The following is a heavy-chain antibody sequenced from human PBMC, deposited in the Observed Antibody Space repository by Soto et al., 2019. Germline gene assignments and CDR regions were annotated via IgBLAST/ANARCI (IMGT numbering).Heavy chain of an antibody. J-gene: IGHJ4*02. D-gene: IGHD3-3*01. CDR1: GGSFSGYY. V-gene: IGHV4-34*01. CDR2: INHSGST. CDR3: ARLTIRYYDFWSGYYRYFDY. Sequence: KPSETRSLTCAVYGGSFSGYYWSWIRQPPGKGLEWIGEINHSGSTNYNPSLKSRVTISVDTSKNQFSLKLSSVTAADTAVYYCARLTIRYYDFWSGYYRYFDYWGQGTLVTVSS.